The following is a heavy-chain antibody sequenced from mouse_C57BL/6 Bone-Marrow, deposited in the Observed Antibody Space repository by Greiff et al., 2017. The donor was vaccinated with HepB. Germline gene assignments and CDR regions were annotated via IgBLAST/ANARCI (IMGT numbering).Heavy chain of an antibody. V-gene: IGHV5-6*02. Sequence: DVQLVESGGDLVKPGGSLKLSCAASGFTFSSYGMSWVRQTPDKRLEWVATISSGGSYTYYPDSVKGRFTISRDNAKNTLYLQMSSLKSEDTAMYYCARRELRAWFAYWGQGTLVTVSA. D-gene: IGHD3-2*02. CDR3: ARRELRAWFAY. J-gene: IGHJ3*01. CDR1: GFTFSSYG. CDR2: ISSGGSYT.